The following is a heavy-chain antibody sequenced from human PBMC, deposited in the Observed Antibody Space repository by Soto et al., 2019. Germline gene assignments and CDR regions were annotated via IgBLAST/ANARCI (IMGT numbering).Heavy chain of an antibody. Sequence: QVQLQESGPGLVMPSETLSLTCTVSGDSISGSPYFWGWIRQPPGKRLEWIGSIFYDGYTLYTPSLQSRVTISVDPSKNQFSLKLTAVAAADTARYFCARLQAAVPHYWGQGILVTLSS. CDR1: GDSISGSPYF. J-gene: IGHJ4*02. CDR3: ARLQAAVPHY. D-gene: IGHD6-13*01. V-gene: IGHV4-39*01. CDR2: IFYDGYT.